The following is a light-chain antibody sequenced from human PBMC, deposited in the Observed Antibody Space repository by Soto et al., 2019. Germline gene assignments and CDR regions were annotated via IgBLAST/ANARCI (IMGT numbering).Light chain of an antibody. CDR2: DAS. Sequence: DVQMTQSPSTLSASVGDRVTITCRASQTVSPWLAWYQQKPGKAPKLLIHDASTLKSGVPSRFSGSGSGTEFTLTISSRQPDDFATYYCQQYDSYPWTFGQGTKVEIK. J-gene: IGKJ1*01. CDR3: QQYDSYPWT. V-gene: IGKV1-5*01. CDR1: QTVSPW.